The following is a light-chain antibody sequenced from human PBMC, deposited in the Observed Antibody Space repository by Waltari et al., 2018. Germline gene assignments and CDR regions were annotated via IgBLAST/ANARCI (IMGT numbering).Light chain of an antibody. CDR3: SSQTLDGLVL. Sequence: QSALTQPASVSGSPGQPITISCSGVGSAVGASDSVSWHQHHPGKAPQVIIYDVTNRPSGVSDRFSASKSANTASLTISRLQPEDEADYYCSSQTLDGLVLFGGGTRLTVL. CDR2: DVT. CDR1: GSAVGASDS. J-gene: IGLJ2*01. V-gene: IGLV2-14*03.